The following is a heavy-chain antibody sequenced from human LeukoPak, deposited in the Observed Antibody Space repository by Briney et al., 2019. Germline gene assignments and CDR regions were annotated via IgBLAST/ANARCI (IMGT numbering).Heavy chain of an antibody. CDR3: AKTAEYFGEFPFDY. CDR1: GYSFTSYW. D-gene: IGHD3-10*01. Sequence: GESLKISCKGSGYSFTSYWIGWVRQMPGKGLEWMGIIYPGDPDTRYSPSFQGHVTISADKSTTTAYLEWSSLKASDTAMYYCAKTAEYFGEFPFDYWGQGTLVTVSS. V-gene: IGHV5-51*01. J-gene: IGHJ4*02. CDR2: IYPGDPDT.